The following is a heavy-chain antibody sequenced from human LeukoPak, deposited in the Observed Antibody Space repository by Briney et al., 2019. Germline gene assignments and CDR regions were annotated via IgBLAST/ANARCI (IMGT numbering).Heavy chain of an antibody. CDR1: GFTFSSYW. J-gene: IGHJ3*02. D-gene: IGHD3-16*01. CDR2: INTDGSST. V-gene: IGHV3-74*01. Sequence: GGSLRLSCAASGFTFSSYWMHWVRQAPGKGLVWVSRINTDGSSTSYADSVKGRFAISRDNAKNTLYLQMNSLRAEDTAVYYCATFTSYDAFGIWGQGTMVTVSS. CDR3: ATFTSYDAFGI.